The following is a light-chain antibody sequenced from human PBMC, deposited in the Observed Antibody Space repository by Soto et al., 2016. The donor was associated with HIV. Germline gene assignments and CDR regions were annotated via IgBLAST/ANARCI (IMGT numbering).Light chain of an antibody. CDR1: QSLLHSNGYNF. CDR3: MQALQYT. J-gene: IGKJ2*01. CDR2: LGS. V-gene: IGKV2-28*01. Sequence: DIVMTQFPLSLPVTPGEPASISCRSSQSLLHSNGYNFLDWYLQKPGQSPQLLIYLGSNRASGVPDRFSGSGSGTDFTLKISRVEAEDVGVYYCMQALQYTFGQGTKLEIK.